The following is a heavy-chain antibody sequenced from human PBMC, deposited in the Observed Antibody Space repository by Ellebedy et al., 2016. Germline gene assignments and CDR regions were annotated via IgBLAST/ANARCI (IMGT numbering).Heavy chain of an antibody. CDR2: IYYSGST. V-gene: IGHV4-31*03. J-gene: IGHJ4*02. D-gene: IGHD2-15*01. CDR3: ARDPRYCSGGFCYSVFDY. Sequence: SETLSLXXTVSGGSISSGGYYWSWIRQHPGKGLEWIGYIYYSGSTYYNPSLKSRVTISVDTSKNQFSLKLSSVTAADTAVYYCARDPRYCSGGFCYSVFDYWGQGTLVTVSS. CDR1: GGSISSGGYY.